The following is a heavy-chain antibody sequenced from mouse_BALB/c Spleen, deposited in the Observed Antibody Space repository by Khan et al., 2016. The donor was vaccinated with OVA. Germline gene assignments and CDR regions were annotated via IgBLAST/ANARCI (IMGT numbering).Heavy chain of an antibody. CDR3: TRRHNTYAWFAY. D-gene: IGHD1-1*01. J-gene: IGHJ3*01. Sequence: EVELVESGGGLVQPGGYRKLSCAASGFTFSNFGMHWVRQAPEKGLEWVAYISSGSNNIYYADSVKGRFTISRDNPEHTLFLQMTSLRSEDTAIYYCTRRHNTYAWFAYWGQGTLVTVSA. CDR1: GFTFSNFG. V-gene: IGHV5-17*02. CDR2: ISSGSNNI.